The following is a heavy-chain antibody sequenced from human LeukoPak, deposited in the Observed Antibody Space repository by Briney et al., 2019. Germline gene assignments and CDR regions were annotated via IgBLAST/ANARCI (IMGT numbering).Heavy chain of an antibody. V-gene: IGHV4-38-2*02. CDR2: IYHSGST. J-gene: IGHJ3*02. CDR3: ARDSFYAFDI. CDR1: GYSISSGYY. Sequence: SETLSLTCTVSGYSISSGYYWGWIRQPPGKGLEWIGSIYHSGSTYYNPSLKSRVTISVDTSKNQFSLKLSSVTAADTAVYYCARDSFYAFDIWGQGTMVTVSS.